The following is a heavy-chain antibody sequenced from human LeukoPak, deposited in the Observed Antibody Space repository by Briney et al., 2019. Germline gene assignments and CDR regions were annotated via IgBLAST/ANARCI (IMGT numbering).Heavy chain of an antibody. CDR3: ARDWQLVG. V-gene: IGHV1-2*02. CDR2: INPNSGGT. D-gene: IGHD6-6*01. Sequence: GASVKVSCKXSGYTFTGDYMHWVRQAPRQGLEWMGWINPNSGGTNYAQKFQGRVTMTRDTSISTAYMELSRLRSDDTAVYYCARDWQLVGWGQGTLVTVSS. CDR1: GYTFTGDY. J-gene: IGHJ4*02.